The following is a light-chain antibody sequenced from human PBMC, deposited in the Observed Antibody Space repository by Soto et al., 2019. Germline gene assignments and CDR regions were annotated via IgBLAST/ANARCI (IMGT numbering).Light chain of an antibody. J-gene: IGKJ4*01. CDR3: QQRSNWPLT. V-gene: IGKV3-11*01. Sequence: EIVLTQSPATLSLSPGERATLSCRASQSVSSYLAWYQQKPGQAPRLLIYDASNRATGIPARFSGSESGTDFTLTISSLDPEDFADYYCQQRSNWPLTFGGGTKVEIK. CDR2: DAS. CDR1: QSVSSY.